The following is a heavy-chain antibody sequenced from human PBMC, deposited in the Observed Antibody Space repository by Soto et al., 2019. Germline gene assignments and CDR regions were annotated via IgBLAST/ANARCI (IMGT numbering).Heavy chain of an antibody. V-gene: IGHV4-4*07. J-gene: IGHJ6*02. CDR2: IYTSGNT. D-gene: IGHD1-7*01. CDR3: ARDTLDWNFIYGMAV. Sequence: ASETLSLTCTVSGGSISNYYWSWIRQPAGKGLEWIGRIYTSGNTNYNPSLKSRVTMSLDTSKNQFSLKLSSVTAADTAVYYCARDTLDWNFIYGMAVWGQGTTVTVSS. CDR1: GGSISNYY.